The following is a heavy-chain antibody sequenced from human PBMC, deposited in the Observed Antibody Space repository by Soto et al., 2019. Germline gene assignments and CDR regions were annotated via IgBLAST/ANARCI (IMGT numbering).Heavy chain of an antibody. D-gene: IGHD3-3*01. CDR1: GFSLTTSGVG. J-gene: IGHJ4*02. V-gene: IGHV2-5*02. CDR3: AHRVLRTVFGLVTTTASYFDF. CDR2: IYWDADK. Sequence: QITLNESGPTQVKPRQTLTLTCTFSGFSLTTSGVGVGWIRQSPGKAPEWLALIYWDADKRYSPSLKSSLTITKNPAKNQVVLTMADLDPADTATYYCAHRVLRTVFGLVTTTASYFDFWGQGTPVAVSS.